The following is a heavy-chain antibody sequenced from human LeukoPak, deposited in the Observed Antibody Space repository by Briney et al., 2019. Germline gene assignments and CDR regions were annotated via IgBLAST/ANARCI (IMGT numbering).Heavy chain of an antibody. CDR2: IYYSGST. CDR1: GGSISSSSYY. J-gene: IGHJ4*02. Sequence: PSETLSLTCTVSGGSISSSSYYWGWIRQPPGKGLEWIGSIYYSGSTYYNPSLKSRVTISVDTSKNQFSLKLSSVTAADTAVYYCARRSSRGSYRAPFDYWGQGTLVTVSS. V-gene: IGHV4-39*01. D-gene: IGHD3-16*02. CDR3: ARRSSRGSYRAPFDY.